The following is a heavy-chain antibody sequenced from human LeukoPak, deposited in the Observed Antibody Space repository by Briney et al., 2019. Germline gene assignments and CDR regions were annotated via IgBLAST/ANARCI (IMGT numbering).Heavy chain of an antibody. Sequence: ASVKVSCKATGGTFSSYAISWVRQAPGQGLEWMGRIIPIFGTANYAQKFQGRVPITTDKPTSTASMELSTLSSEDTAVYYCARYYYDSSGVGDCFDPWGQGTLVTVSS. J-gene: IGHJ5*02. CDR3: ARYYYDSSGVGDCFDP. CDR2: IIPIFGTA. CDR1: GGTFSSYA. D-gene: IGHD3-22*01. V-gene: IGHV1-69*05.